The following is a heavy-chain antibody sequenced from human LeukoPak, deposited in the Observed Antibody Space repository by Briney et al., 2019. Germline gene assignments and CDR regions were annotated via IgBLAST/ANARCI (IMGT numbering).Heavy chain of an antibody. V-gene: IGHV3-21*04. CDR3: VRDRGTYRPIDY. D-gene: IGHD1-26*01. CDR2: ISYTGTYI. Sequence: GGSLRLSCAASGFTFSGSAMHWVRQAPGKGLEWVSSISYTGTYIYYADSVKGRFTISRDNAQNSLYLRMNSLRAEDTAIYYCVRDRGTYRPIDYWGQGTLVTVSS. CDR1: GFTFSGSA. J-gene: IGHJ4*02.